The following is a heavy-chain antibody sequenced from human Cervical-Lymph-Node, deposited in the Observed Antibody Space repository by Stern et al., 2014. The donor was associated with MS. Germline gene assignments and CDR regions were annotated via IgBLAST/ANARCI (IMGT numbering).Heavy chain of an antibody. Sequence: VQLVQSGADVKKPGESLKISCKASGYSFTNSWIGWVRQMPGKGLEWMGIISPGNFDTRYSPSFQGQVTISADRSISTAYLQWISLKASDPAMYYCARLASYTGYDYDAFDMWGQGTRVTVSS. CDR1: GYSFTNSW. J-gene: IGHJ3*02. CDR3: ARLASYTGYDYDAFDM. V-gene: IGHV5-51*03. D-gene: IGHD5-12*01. CDR2: ISPGNFDT.